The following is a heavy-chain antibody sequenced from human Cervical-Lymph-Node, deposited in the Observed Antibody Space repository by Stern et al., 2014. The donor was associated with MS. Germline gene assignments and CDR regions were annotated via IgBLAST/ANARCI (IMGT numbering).Heavy chain of an antibody. CDR2: IRRENANA. V-gene: IGHV1-18*01. CDR1: GYTFSNYG. Sequence: QVQLVQSGAEVKKPGASVKVSCKASGYTFSNYGISWVRQAPGQGLEWMGWIRRENANAKAAPAFPGRVNITTDTSTSTAYMDLRSLRSDDTAVYYCAREGSGVMIFGVGGPGGYFDLWGRGTLVTVSS. CDR3: AREGSGVMIFGVGGPGGYFDL. D-gene: IGHD3-3*01. J-gene: IGHJ2*01.